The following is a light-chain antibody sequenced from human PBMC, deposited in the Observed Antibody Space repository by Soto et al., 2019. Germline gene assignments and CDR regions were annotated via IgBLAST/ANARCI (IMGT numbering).Light chain of an antibody. V-gene: IGKV1-5*01. CDR1: QSISRT. CDR2: EAS. Sequence: EIRMSLSPPTLSVSLGDRVTITCRASQSISRTLALYQQKPGKAPKLLIFEASTLESGVPSRFSGSGSGTEFTLTVSSLQPDDFATYYCQQYNLFSTFGQGTKVDIK. CDR3: QQYNLFST. J-gene: IGKJ1*01.